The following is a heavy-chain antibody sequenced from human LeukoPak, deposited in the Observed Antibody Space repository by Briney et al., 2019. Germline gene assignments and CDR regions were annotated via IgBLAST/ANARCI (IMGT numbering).Heavy chain of an antibody. J-gene: IGHJ4*02. CDR1: GGSISSYY. D-gene: IGHD3-22*01. V-gene: IGHV4-59*01. CDR2: IYYSGST. CDR3: ARGQHRYDSSGYYFDY. Sequence: PSETLFLTCTVSGGSISSYYWSWIRQPPGKGLEWIGYIYYSGSTNYNPSLKSRVTISVDTSKNQFSLKLSSVTAADTAVYYCARGQHRYDSSGYYFDYWGQGTLVTVSS.